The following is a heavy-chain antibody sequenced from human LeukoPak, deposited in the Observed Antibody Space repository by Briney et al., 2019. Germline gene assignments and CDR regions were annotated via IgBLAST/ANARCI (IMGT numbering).Heavy chain of an antibody. D-gene: IGHD1-20*01. CDR1: GFTFNIHW. Sequence: PGGSLRVSCAASGFTFNIHWMHWVRQAPGKGLVWVSRTNTDGSSTDYADSVKGRFTISRDNAKNTLYLQMNSLRVDDTAVYYCGRDLNWNQIDYSGQGSLFTLSS. V-gene: IGHV3-74*01. CDR2: TNTDGSST. J-gene: IGHJ4*02. CDR3: GRDLNWNQIDY.